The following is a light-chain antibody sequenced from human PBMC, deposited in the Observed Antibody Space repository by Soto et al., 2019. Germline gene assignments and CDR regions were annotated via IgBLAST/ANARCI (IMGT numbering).Light chain of an antibody. J-gene: IGKJ2*01. Sequence: DIQMTQSPSSLSASVGDRVTITCRASQSISNFLNWYQQKPGKAPNLLIYGASSLQSGVPSRFSGSGSGTDFILTISSLQPEDFATYYCQQSYSTPYTFGQGTKLEIK. CDR2: GAS. CDR3: QQSYSTPYT. CDR1: QSISNF. V-gene: IGKV1-39*01.